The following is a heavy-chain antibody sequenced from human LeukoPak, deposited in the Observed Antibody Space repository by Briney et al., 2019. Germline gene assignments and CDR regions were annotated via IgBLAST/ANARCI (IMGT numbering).Heavy chain of an antibody. D-gene: IGHD2-15*01. CDR1: GFTFSDYY. CDR3: ARAIPHCTGGSCYPDY. V-gene: IGHV3-11*04. Sequence: PGGSLRLSCAASGFTFSDYYMSWIRQAPGKGLEWVSYISSSGSTIYYADSVKGRFTISRDNAKNSLFLQVISLRAEDTAIYYCARAIPHCTGGSCYPDYWGQGTLVSVSS. CDR2: ISSSGSTI. J-gene: IGHJ4*02.